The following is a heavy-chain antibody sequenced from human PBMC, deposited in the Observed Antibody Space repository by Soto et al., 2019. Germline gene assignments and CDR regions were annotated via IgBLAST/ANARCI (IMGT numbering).Heavy chain of an antibody. CDR3: ARHEASSYYYYGMDV. Sequence: GESLKISCKGSGYSFNNYWIAWVRQMPGKGLEWMGIIFPGDSDTAYSPSFQGQVTISADKSISTAYLQWSSLKASDTAMYYCARHEASSYYYYGMDVWGQGTTVTVSS. CDR2: IFPGDSDT. J-gene: IGHJ6*02. CDR1: GYSFNNYW. V-gene: IGHV5-51*01.